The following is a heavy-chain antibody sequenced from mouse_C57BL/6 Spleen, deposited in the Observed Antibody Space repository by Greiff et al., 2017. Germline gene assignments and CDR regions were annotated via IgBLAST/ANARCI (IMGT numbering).Heavy chain of an antibody. V-gene: IGHV1-61*01. J-gene: IGHJ2*01. CDR2: IYPSDSET. CDR1: GYTFTSYW. D-gene: IGHD1-1*01. Sequence: QFQLQQSGAELVRPGSSVKLSCKASGYTFTSYWMDWVKQRPGQGLEWIGNIYPSDSETHYNQKFKDKATLTVDKSSSTAYMQLSSLPSEDSAVYYCARGGDYYGSSPDYWGQGTTLTVSS. CDR3: ARGGDYYGSSPDY.